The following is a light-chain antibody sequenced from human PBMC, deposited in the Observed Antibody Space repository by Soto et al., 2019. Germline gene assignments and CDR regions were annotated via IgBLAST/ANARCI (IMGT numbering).Light chain of an antibody. Sequence: EIVLTQSPATLSLSPGERATLSCRASQSVSSHLAWYQQKPGQAPRLLIYDASHRATGIPARFSGSGSGTDFTLTISSLEPEDFAVYYCQQRYNWPLTFGPGTKVDIK. CDR2: DAS. J-gene: IGKJ3*01. V-gene: IGKV3-11*01. CDR3: QQRYNWPLT. CDR1: QSVSSH.